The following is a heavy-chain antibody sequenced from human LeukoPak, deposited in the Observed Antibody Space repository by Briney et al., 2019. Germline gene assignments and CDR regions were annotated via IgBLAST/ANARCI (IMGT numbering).Heavy chain of an antibody. Sequence: PGGSLRLSCAASGFTVSSNYMSWVRQAPGKGLEWVSVIYSGGSTDYADSVKGRFTISRDNAKNSLYLQMNSLRAEDTAVYYCAREDTAMVTALGYWGQGTLVTVSS. CDR1: GFTVSSNY. V-gene: IGHV3-66*01. CDR2: IYSGGST. J-gene: IGHJ4*02. D-gene: IGHD5-18*01. CDR3: AREDTAMVTALGY.